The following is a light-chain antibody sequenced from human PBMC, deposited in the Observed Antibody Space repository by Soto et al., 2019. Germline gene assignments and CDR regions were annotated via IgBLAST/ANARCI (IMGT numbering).Light chain of an antibody. CDR2: GAF. CDR1: QNIGTNY. V-gene: IGKV3-20*01. CDR3: LHYGSPWT. Sequence: EIVLTQSPGTLSLSPGERATLSCRASQNIGTNYLAWYQQKAGQAPRLLIFGAFNRATGIPDRFSGSGSGTDFTLTINRLAPEDFAVYFCLHYGSPWTSGLGTKVDIK. J-gene: IGKJ1*01.